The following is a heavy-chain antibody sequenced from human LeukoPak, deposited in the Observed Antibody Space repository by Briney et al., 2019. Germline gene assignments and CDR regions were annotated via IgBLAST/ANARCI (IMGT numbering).Heavy chain of an antibody. CDR3: AREIESHDRGDFVGVFDI. J-gene: IGHJ3*02. Sequence: GGSLRLSCAASGFTFSSYWMHWVRQAPGKGLVWVSRIKSDGSSTSYADSVKGRFTISRENAKNTLYLQMNSLRAEDTAVYYCAREIESHDRGDFVGVFDIWGQGTMVTVSS. CDR1: GFTFSSYW. D-gene: IGHD4-17*01. V-gene: IGHV3-74*01. CDR2: IKSDGSST.